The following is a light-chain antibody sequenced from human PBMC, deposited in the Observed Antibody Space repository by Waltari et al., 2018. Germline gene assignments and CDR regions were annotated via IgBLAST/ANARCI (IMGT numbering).Light chain of an antibody. CDR2: LGS. CDR3: MQALQTPWT. V-gene: IGKV2-28*01. CDR1: QSLLHSNGYNY. J-gene: IGKJ1*01. Sequence: DIVMTQSQLSLSVTPGEPASISCRSSQSLLHSNGYNYLDWYLQKPGQSPQLLIYLGSNRASGVPDRFSGSGSGTDFTLKISRVEAEDVGVYYCMQALQTPWTFGQGTKVEIK.